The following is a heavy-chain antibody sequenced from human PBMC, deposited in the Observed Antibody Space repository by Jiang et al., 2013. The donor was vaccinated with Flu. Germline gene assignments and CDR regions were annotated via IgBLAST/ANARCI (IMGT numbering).Heavy chain of an antibody. D-gene: IGHD4-17*01. J-gene: IGHJ4*02. V-gene: IGHV4-59*01. Sequence: GLVKPSETLSLTCTVSGGSISSYYWSWIRQPPGKGLEWIGYIYYSGSTNYNPSLKSRVTISVDTSKNQFSLKLSSVTAADTAVYYCARDPGDYGFDYWGQGTLVTVSS. CDR2: IYYSGST. CDR3: ARDPGDYGFDY. CDR1: GGSISSYY.